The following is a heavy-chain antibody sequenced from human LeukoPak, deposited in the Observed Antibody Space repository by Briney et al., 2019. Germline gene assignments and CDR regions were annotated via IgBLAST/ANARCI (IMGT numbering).Heavy chain of an antibody. Sequence: SETLSLTCTVSGYSISSGYYWGWIRQPPGKGLEWIGSIYHSGSTYYNPSLKSRVTISVDTSKNQFSLKLSSVPAADTAVYYCARVQVGTENYYYYYYMDVWGKGTTVTVSS. CDR3: ARVQVGTENYYYYYYMDV. D-gene: IGHD1-1*01. CDR1: GYSISSGYY. J-gene: IGHJ6*03. CDR2: IYHSGST. V-gene: IGHV4-38-2*02.